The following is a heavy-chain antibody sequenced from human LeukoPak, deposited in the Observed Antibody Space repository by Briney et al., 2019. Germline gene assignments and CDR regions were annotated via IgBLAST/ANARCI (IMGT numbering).Heavy chain of an antibody. Sequence: GGSLRLSCAASGNYWMHWVRQAPGKGLVWVSHINSDGSWTSYADSVKGRFTISKDNAKNTVYLQMNSLRAEDTAVYYCAREVDAFDIWGQGTMVTVSS. CDR1: GNYW. V-gene: IGHV3-74*01. CDR3: AREVDAFDI. CDR2: INSDGSWT. J-gene: IGHJ3*02.